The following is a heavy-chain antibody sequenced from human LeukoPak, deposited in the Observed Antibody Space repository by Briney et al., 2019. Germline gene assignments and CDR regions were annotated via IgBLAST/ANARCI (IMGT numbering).Heavy chain of an antibody. CDR1: GGTFSSYA. CDR2: IIPIFGTA. V-gene: IGHV1-69*05. Sequence: GASVKVSCTASGGTFSSYAISWVRQAPGQGLEWMGGIIPIFGTANYAQKFQGRVTMTTDTSTSTAYMELRSLRSDDTAVYYCARDSEPYDAFDIWGQGTMVTVSS. J-gene: IGHJ3*02. CDR3: ARDSEPYDAFDI.